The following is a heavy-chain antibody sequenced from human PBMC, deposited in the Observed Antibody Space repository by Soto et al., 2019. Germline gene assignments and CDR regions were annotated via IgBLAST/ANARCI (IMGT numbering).Heavy chain of an antibody. Sequence: EVQLLESGGGLVQPGGSLRLSCAASGFTFSSYAMSWVRQAPGKGLEWVSAISSSGGSTFYADSVKGRFTISRDNSKNTLYLQMNSLRAEDTAVYYCAKDYGTSGYYWGFDYWGQGTLVTVSS. CDR1: GFTFSSYA. J-gene: IGHJ4*02. V-gene: IGHV3-23*01. CDR2: ISSSGGST. D-gene: IGHD3-22*01. CDR3: AKDYGTSGYYWGFDY.